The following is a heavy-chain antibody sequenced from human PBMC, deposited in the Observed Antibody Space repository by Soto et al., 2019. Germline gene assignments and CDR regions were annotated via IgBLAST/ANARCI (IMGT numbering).Heavy chain of an antibody. CDR1: GGSISSYY. CDR3: ARHIGPYSGYEWGLDY. V-gene: IGHV4-59*08. J-gene: IGHJ4*02. D-gene: IGHD5-12*01. Sequence: SETLSLTCTVSGGSISSYYWSWIRQPPGKGLEWIGYIYYSGSTNYNPSLKSRVTISVDTSKNQFSLKLSSVTAADTAGYYCARHIGPYSGYEWGLDYWGQGTLVTVSS. CDR2: IYYSGST.